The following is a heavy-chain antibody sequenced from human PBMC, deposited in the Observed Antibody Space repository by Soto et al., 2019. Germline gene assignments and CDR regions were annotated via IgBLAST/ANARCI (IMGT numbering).Heavy chain of an antibody. J-gene: IGHJ5*02. D-gene: IGHD2-15*01. CDR2: IRSKAYGGTT. Sequence: GSLRLSCTASGFTFGDYAMSWFRQAPGKGLEWVGFIRSKAYGGTTEYAASVKGRFTISRDDSKGIAYLQMNSLKTEDTAVYYCTRDLREVVAATAGFDPWGQGTLVTVSS. V-gene: IGHV3-49*03. CDR3: TRDLREVVAATAGFDP. CDR1: GFTFGDYA.